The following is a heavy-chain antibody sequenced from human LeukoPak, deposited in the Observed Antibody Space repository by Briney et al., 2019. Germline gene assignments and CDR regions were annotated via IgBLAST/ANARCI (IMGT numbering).Heavy chain of an antibody. J-gene: IGHJ4*02. Sequence: GESLKISCKGSGYSFSNYWIGWVRQMPGKGLEWMGIIYPGDSDTRYSPSFQGHVTISADKSISTAYLQWSSLKASDTAMYYCARHFGGSRTRFDYWGQGTLVTVSS. D-gene: IGHD3-16*01. CDR3: ARHFGGSRTRFDY. CDR1: GYSFSNYW. CDR2: IYPGDSDT. V-gene: IGHV5-51*01.